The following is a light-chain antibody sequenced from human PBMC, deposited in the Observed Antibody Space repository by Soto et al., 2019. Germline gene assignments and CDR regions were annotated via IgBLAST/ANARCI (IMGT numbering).Light chain of an antibody. J-gene: IGLJ1*01. CDR1: SSDVGFYNY. V-gene: IGLV2-14*01. CDR3: SSYTGSSSLRV. CDR2: EVS. Sequence: QSVLTQPASVSGSPGQSITISCTGTSSDVGFYNYVSWYQQHPGKAPKLMIYEVSNRPSGVSYRFSGFKSGNTASLTISGLQAEDEADYYCSSYTGSSSLRVFGTGTKVTVL.